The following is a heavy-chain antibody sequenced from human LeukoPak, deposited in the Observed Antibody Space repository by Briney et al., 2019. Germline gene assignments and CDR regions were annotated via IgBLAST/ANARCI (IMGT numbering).Heavy chain of an antibody. V-gene: IGHV3-30*03. CDR3: AHTALLY. CDR1: GFTFSSYG. CDR2: ISYDGSNK. Sequence: GGSLRLSCAASGFTFSSYGMHWVRQAPGKGLEWVAVISYDGSNKYYADSVKGRFTISRDNSKNTLYLQMNSLRAEDTAVYYCAHTALLYWGQGTPVTVSS. D-gene: IGHD2-15*01. J-gene: IGHJ4*02.